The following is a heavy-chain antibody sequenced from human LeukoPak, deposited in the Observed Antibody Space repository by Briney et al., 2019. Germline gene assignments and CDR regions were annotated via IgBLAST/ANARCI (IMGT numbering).Heavy chain of an antibody. D-gene: IGHD6-19*01. CDR3: ASGGLAVAGIRARFAFDY. CDR2: MNPNSGNT. CDR1: GYTFTSYD. V-gene: IGHV1-8*01. J-gene: IGHJ4*02. Sequence: ASVKVSCKASGYTFTSYDISWVRQATGQGLEWMGWMNPNSGNTGYAQKFQGRVTMTRNTSISTAYMELSSLRSEDTAVYYCASGGLAVAGIRARFAFDYWGQGTLVTVSS.